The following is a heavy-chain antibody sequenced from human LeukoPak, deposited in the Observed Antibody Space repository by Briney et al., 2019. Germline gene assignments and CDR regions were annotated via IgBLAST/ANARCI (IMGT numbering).Heavy chain of an antibody. J-gene: IGHJ5*02. CDR2: IWYDGSNK. V-gene: IGHV3-33*01. D-gene: IGHD1-26*01. Sequence: GRPLRLSCAASGFTFSSYGMHWVRQAPGKGLEWVAVIWYDGSNKYYADSVKGRFTISRDNSKNTLYLQMNSLRAEDTALYYCASLTGDRFDPWGQGTLVTVSS. CDR1: GFTFSSYG. CDR3: ASLTGDRFDP.